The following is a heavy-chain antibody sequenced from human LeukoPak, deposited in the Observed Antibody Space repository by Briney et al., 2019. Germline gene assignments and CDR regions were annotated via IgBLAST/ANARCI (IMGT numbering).Heavy chain of an antibody. CDR2: INPNRGGT. CDR1: GYTFTVYY. Sequence: ASVKVSCKASGYTFTVYYMRWVRQAPGQGLEWMGWINPNRGGTNYAQKFQGRVTMTSDTSISTAYMELSRLRSDDTAVYYCARTPTGIAVAGPDYWGQGTLVTVSS. V-gene: IGHV1-2*02. D-gene: IGHD6-19*01. J-gene: IGHJ4*02. CDR3: ARTPTGIAVAGPDY.